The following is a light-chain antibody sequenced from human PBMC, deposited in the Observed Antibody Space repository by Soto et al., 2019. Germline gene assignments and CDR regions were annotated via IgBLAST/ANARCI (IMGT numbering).Light chain of an antibody. Sequence: QAARTQPASVSGSLAQSITISCIGTNIDIGGYDFVSWYQQHPGKAPKLIISEVSDRPSGVSTRFSGSKSGNTASLTVSGLQDDDEADYYCSSYGANSTYVFGTGTKVTGL. J-gene: IGLJ1*01. V-gene: IGLV2-14*01. CDR1: NIDIGGYDF. CDR2: EVS. CDR3: SSYGANSTYV.